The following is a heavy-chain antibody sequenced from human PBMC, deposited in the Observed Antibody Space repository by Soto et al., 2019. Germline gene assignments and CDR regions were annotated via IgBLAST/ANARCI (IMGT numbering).Heavy chain of an antibody. V-gene: IGHV3-48*01. CDR2: ILSSSGVI. CDR3: ARDLGAPRVATAKPYYLDV. CDR1: GFTFGSYS. Sequence: EVQLVESGGGLVQPGGSLRLSCAASGFTFGSYSMNWVRQAPGKGLEWVSFILSSSGVIYYADSVKGRFTISRDNAKNSLYLQMTGLRAEATAVYYCARDLGAPRVATAKPYYLDVWGKGTTVTVSS. D-gene: IGHD2-15*01. J-gene: IGHJ6*03.